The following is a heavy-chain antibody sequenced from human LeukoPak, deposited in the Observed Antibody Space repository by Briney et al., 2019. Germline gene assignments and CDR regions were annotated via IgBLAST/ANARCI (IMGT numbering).Heavy chain of an antibody. D-gene: IGHD1-26*01. CDR1: GGSINSYY. V-gene: IGHV4-59*08. CDR2: IYSSGST. Sequence: SETLSLTCTVSGGSINSYYWSWIRQPPGKGLEWIGYIYSSGSTNYNPSLKSRVTISVDTSKNQFSLKLTSVTAADTAVYYCARHYSSPLPLDYWGPGTLGTLPS. J-gene: IGHJ4*01. CDR3: ARHYSSPLPLDY.